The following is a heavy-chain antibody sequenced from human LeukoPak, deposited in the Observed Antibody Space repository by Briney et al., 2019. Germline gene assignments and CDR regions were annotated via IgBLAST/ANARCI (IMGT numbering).Heavy chain of an antibody. V-gene: IGHV3-48*03. CDR3: ASRRLGSGSDY. Sequence: GGSLRLSCAASGSTFSSYEMNWVRQAPGKGLEWVSYISSSGSTIYYADSVKGRFTISRDNAKNSLYLQMNSLRAEDTAVYYCASRRLGSGSDYWGQGTLVTVSS. J-gene: IGHJ4*02. CDR1: GSTFSSYE. D-gene: IGHD3-10*01. CDR2: ISSSGSTI.